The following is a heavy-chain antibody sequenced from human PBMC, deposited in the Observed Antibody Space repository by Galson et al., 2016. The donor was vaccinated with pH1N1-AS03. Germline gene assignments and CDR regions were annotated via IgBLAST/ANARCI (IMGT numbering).Heavy chain of an antibody. D-gene: IGHD6-13*01. V-gene: IGHV3-9*01. CDR1: RFTFNGYA. Sequence: SLRLSCAASRFTFNGYAMHWVRQAPGKGLEWVSSISWNSGYIDYADSVKGRFTLSRDDAKNSLFLQMNSLRTEDTAFYYCVKSGTYSSSRGWFDSWGQGTLVTVSS. J-gene: IGHJ5*01. CDR2: ISWNSGYI. CDR3: VKSGTYSSSRGWFDS.